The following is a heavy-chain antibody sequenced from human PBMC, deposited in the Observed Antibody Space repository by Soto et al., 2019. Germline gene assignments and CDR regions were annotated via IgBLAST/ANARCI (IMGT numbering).Heavy chain of an antibody. CDR3: ARDLRFYFYGMDV. CDR1: GFTFSKYA. V-gene: IGHV1-3*01. CDR2: INVGNGNT. J-gene: IGHJ6*02. D-gene: IGHD3-3*01. Sequence: QVQLVQSGAEVKKPGASVKLSCKASGFTFSKYAMHWVRQAPGQRLEWMGWINVGNGNTKYSQKFQGRVTITMDTNASTVSMELSSLRYEDSAVYYCARDLRFYFYGMDVWGQGTTVTVSS.